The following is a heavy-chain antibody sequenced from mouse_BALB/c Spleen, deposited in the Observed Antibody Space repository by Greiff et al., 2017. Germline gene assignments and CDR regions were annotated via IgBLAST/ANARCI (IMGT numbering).Heavy chain of an antibody. J-gene: IGHJ4*01. Sequence: EVQLQQSGAELAKPGASVKLSCTASGFNIKDTYMHWVKQRPEQGLEWIGRIDPANGNTKYDPKFQGKATITADTSSNTAYLQLSSLTSEDTAVYYCARYGNYVAMDYWGQGTSVTVSS. D-gene: IGHD2-10*02. CDR1: GFNIKDTY. CDR2: IDPANGNT. CDR3: ARYGNYVAMDY. V-gene: IGHV14-3*02.